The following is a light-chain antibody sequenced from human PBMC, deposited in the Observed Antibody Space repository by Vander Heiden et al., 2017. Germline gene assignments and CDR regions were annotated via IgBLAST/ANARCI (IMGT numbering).Light chain of an antibody. CDR2: GKN. J-gene: IGLJ3*02. Sequence: SSELTQDPAVSVALGQTVRITCQGDSLRSYYASWYQQKPGQAPVLVIYGKNNRPSGIPDRFSGSSSGNTASLTITGAQAEDEADYDCNSRDSSGKHLVFGGGTKLTVL. CDR1: SLRSYY. CDR3: NSRDSSGKHLV. V-gene: IGLV3-19*01.